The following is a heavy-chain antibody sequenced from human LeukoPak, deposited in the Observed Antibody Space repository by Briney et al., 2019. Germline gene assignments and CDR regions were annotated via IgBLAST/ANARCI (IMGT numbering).Heavy chain of an antibody. V-gene: IGHV5-51*01. CDR1: GYSFTSYW. Sequence: GVSLKISCKGSGYSFTSYWIGWVRQMPGKGLEWMEIIYPGDSDTRYSPSFQCQVTISADKSISTAYLQWSSLTASDPAMYYCASRGGWLGEPDELHAFYIWGQATKVTVSS. CDR3: ASRGGWLGEPDELHAFYI. J-gene: IGHJ3*02. D-gene: IGHD3-10*01. CDR2: IYPGDSDT.